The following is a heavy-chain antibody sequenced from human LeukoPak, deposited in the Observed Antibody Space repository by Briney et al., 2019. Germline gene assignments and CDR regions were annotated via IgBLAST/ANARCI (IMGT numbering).Heavy chain of an antibody. D-gene: IGHD3-10*01. Sequence: GGSLRLSCAASGFTFSSYGMRWVRQAPGKGLEWVAVIWYDGSNKYYADSVKGRFTISRDNSKNTLYLQMNSLGADDTAVYYCARDFMVRGVNYGMDVWGQGTTVTVSS. J-gene: IGHJ6*02. CDR3: ARDFMVRGVNYGMDV. CDR1: GFTFSSYG. V-gene: IGHV3-33*01. CDR2: IWYDGSNK.